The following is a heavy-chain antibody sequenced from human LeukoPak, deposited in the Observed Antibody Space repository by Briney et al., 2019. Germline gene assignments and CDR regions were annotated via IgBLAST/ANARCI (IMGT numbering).Heavy chain of an antibody. V-gene: IGHV4-59*01. CDR2: IYYSGST. D-gene: IGHD4-23*01. Sequence: SETLSLTCTVSGGSISSYYWSWIRQPPGKGLEWIGYIYYSGSTNYNPSLKSRVTISGDTSKNQFSLKLRSVTAADTAVYYCAGVATSVVFEYWGQGTLVTVSS. J-gene: IGHJ4*02. CDR1: GGSISSYY. CDR3: AGVATSVVFEY.